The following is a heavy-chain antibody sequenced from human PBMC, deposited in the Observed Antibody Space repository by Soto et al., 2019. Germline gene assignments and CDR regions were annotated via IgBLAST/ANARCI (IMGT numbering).Heavy chain of an antibody. CDR1: GYSFTTYW. D-gene: IGHD2-2*01. CDR2: IYPGDSDT. CDR3: ARLTRGSIISLYMDV. J-gene: IGHJ6*03. V-gene: IGHV5-51*01. Sequence: GESLKISCKGSGYSFTTYWIGWVRQMPGKGLEWMGIIYPGDSDTRYSPSFQGQVTISADKSISTAYLQWSSLKASDTAMYYSARLTRGSIISLYMDVWGKGTTATVSS.